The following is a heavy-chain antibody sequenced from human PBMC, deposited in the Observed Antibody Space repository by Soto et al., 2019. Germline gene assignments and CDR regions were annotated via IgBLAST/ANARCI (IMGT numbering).Heavy chain of an antibody. Sequence: EVQLVESGGGLVQPGRSLRLSCRASGFTFGDYAMSWVRQAPGKGLEWVGFIGSKAYGVTTEYAASVKGRFSISRDDSKGIAYLQMNSLKTEDTAVYFCAIDLDSGITYFYGMDVWGQGTTVTVSS. J-gene: IGHJ6*02. CDR1: GFTFGDYA. V-gene: IGHV3-49*04. D-gene: IGHD5-18*01. CDR3: AIDLDSGITYFYGMDV. CDR2: IGSKAYGVTT.